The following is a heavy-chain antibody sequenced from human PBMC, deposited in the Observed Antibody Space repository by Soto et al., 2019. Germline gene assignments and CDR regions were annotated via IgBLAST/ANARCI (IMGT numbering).Heavy chain of an antibody. J-gene: IGHJ4*02. V-gene: IGHV3-30-3*01. CDR1: GFTFSSYA. D-gene: IGHD4-17*01. CDR2: ISYDGSNK. Sequence: QVQLVESGGGVVQPGRSLRLSCAASGFTFSSYAMHWVRQAPGKGLEWVAVISYDGSNKYYADSVKGRFTISRDNSKNTLYLQMNSLGAEDTAVYYCARALLATTAPDYWGQGTRVTVSS. CDR3: ARALLATTAPDY.